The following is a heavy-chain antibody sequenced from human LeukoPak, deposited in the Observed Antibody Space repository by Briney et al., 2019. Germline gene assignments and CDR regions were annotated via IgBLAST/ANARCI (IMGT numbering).Heavy chain of an antibody. Sequence: PGGSLRLSCAASGFTFSSYSMNWVRQAPGKGLEWVSSISSSSSYIYYADSVNGRFTISRDNAKNSLYLQMNSMRAEDTAVYYCAKDTLWFGESDAFDIWGQGTMVTVSS. CDR1: GFTFSSYS. CDR2: ISSSSSYI. D-gene: IGHD3-10*01. J-gene: IGHJ3*02. CDR3: AKDTLWFGESDAFDI. V-gene: IGHV3-21*04.